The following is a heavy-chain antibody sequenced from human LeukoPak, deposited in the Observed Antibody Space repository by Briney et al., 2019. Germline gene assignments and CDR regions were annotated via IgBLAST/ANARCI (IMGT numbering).Heavy chain of an antibody. D-gene: IGHD3-9*01. CDR3: ARDSDYDILTGYYDYFDY. V-gene: IGHV3-48*03. CDR1: GFTFSSYE. J-gene: IGHJ4*02. CDR2: ISSSGSTI. Sequence: GGSLRLSCAASGFTFSSYEMNWVRQAPGKGLEWVSYISSSGSTIYYADSVKGRFTISRDNAKNSLYLQMNSLRAEDTAVYYCARDSDYDILTGYYDYFDYWGQGTLVTVSS.